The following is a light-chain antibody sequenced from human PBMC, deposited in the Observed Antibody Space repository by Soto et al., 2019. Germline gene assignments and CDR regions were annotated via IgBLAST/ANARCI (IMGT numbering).Light chain of an antibody. CDR3: QQHNNWPRT. CDR1: QSVSSN. V-gene: IGKV3-15*01. J-gene: IGKJ1*01. Sequence: EIVMTQSPATLSVSPGARAPLSCRARQSVSSNLAWYQQQPGQAPRLLIYGASTRATGIPARFSGSGSGTEFTLTISSLQSEDFAVYYCQQHNNWPRTFGQGTKVDI. CDR2: GAS.